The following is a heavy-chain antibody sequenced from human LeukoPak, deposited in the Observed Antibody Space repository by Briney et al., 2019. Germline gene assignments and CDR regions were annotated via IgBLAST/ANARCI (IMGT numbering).Heavy chain of an antibody. CDR1: GFTFDDDG. Sequence: PGGSLRLSCAAPGFTFDDDGMSWVRQAPGKGLEWVSAISGSGGGTYYADSVKGRFTISRDNSKNTLYLQMNSLRAEDTAVYYCAKGYSYGYDYFDYWGQGTLVTVSS. D-gene: IGHD5-18*01. CDR3: AKGYSYGYDYFDY. J-gene: IGHJ4*02. V-gene: IGHV3-23*01. CDR2: ISGSGGGT.